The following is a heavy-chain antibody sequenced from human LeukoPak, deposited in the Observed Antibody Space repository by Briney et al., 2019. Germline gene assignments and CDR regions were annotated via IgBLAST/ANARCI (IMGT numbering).Heavy chain of an antibody. CDR3: ARVIHGGNYLFDY. J-gene: IGHJ4*02. D-gene: IGHD1-26*01. CDR2: IYHSGST. CDR1: GGSISGAVY. Sequence: SETLSLTCTVSGGSISGAVYWGWIRQPPGKGLEWIGNIYHSGSTYYNPSLKSRVTILVDTSKNQFSLKLNSVTVADTAVYYCARVIHGGNYLFDYWGQGTLVTISS. V-gene: IGHV4-38-2*02.